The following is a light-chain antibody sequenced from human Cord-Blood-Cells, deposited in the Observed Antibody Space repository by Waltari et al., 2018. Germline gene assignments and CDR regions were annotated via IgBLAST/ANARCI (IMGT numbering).Light chain of an antibody. CDR2: DVS. CDR1: SSDVGGYNY. J-gene: IGLJ2*01. Sequence: QSALTQPRSVSGSPGQSVTISCTAPSSDVGGYNYVSWYQQHPGKAPKLMIYDVSKRPSGVPDRFSGSKSGNTASLTISGLQAEDEADYYCCSYAGSYTVFGGGTKLTVL. CDR3: CSYAGSYTV. V-gene: IGLV2-11*01.